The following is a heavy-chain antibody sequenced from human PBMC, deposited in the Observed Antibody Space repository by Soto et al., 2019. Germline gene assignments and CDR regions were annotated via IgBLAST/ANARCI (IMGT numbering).Heavy chain of an antibody. D-gene: IGHD5-18*01. J-gene: IGHJ3*02. CDR3: ARPMHSAMAVDALAI. CDR2: IWYDGSNR. CDR1: GFTFSSYG. V-gene: IGHV3-33*01. Sequence: QVQLVESGGDMVQPGRSLRLSCVASGFTFSSYGMYWVRQAPGKGLEWVSLIWYDGSNRNYADSVKGRLTISRDNSKNTLYLQLNSLRVGDTAVYYCARPMHSAMAVDALAIWGQGTMVTVSS.